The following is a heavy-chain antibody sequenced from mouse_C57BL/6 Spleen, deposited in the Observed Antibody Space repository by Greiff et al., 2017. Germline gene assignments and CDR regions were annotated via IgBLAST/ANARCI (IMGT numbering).Heavy chain of an antibody. CDR2: ISSGSGTI. Sequence: EVKVVESGGGLVKPGGSLKLSCAASGFTFSDYGMHWVRQAPEKGLEWVAYISSGSGTIYYADTVKGRFTISRDNAKNTLFLQMTSLSSEDTAIYDCARTGGYDLYGYFDVWGTGTTVTVSS. D-gene: IGHD2-2*01. CDR1: GFTFSDYG. V-gene: IGHV5-17*01. J-gene: IGHJ1*03. CDR3: ARTGGYDLYGYFDV.